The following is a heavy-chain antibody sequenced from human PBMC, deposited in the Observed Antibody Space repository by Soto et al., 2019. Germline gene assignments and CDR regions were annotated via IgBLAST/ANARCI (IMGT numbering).Heavy chain of an antibody. CDR1: GFTFDDYA. CDR2: ISWNSGSI. V-gene: IGHV3-9*01. J-gene: IGHJ6*03. Sequence: GGFLRLSCAASGFTFDDYAMHWVRQAPGKGLEWVSGISWNSGSIGYADSVKGRFTISRDNAKNSLYLQMNSLRAEDTALYYCAKDISGDYYYYYYMDVWGKGTTVTVSS. CDR3: AKDISGDYYYYYYMDV. D-gene: IGHD3-10*01.